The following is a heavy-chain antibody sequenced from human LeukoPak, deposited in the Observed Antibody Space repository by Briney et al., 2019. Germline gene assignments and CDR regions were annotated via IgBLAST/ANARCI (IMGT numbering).Heavy chain of an antibody. CDR1: GYTFTSYD. D-gene: IGHD3-9*01. V-gene: IGHV1-8*01. CDR3: ARGYYDILTGYYYYYYTDV. J-gene: IGHJ6*03. CDR2: MNPNSGNT. Sequence: GASVKVSCKASGYTFTSYDINWVRQATGQGLEWMGWMNPNSGNTGYAQKFQGRVTMTRNTSISTAYMELSSLRSEDTAVYYCARGYYDILTGYYYYYYTDVWGKGTTVTISS.